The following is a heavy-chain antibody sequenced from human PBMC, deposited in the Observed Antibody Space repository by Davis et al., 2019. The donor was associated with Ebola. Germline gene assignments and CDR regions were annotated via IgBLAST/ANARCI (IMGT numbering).Heavy chain of an antibody. CDR1: GGSISSGDYY. CDR2: IYYSGSA. Sequence: LRLSCTVSGGSISSGDYYWSWIRQPPGKGLEWIGYIYYSGSAYYNPSLKSRVTISVDTSKNQFSLKLSSVTAADTAVYYCAACGYSYGRGFDYWGQGTLVTVSS. V-gene: IGHV4-30-4*01. D-gene: IGHD5-18*01. CDR3: AACGYSYGRGFDY. J-gene: IGHJ4*02.